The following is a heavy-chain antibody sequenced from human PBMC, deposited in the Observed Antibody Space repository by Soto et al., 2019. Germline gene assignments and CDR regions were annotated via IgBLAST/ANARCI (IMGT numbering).Heavy chain of an antibody. D-gene: IGHD3-3*01. J-gene: IGHJ4*02. CDR3: ARCLKITIFGVVIISYFDY. CDR2: ISAYNGNT. Sequence: QVQLVQSGAEVKKPGASVKVSCKASGYTFTSYGISWVRQAPGQGREWMGWISAYNGNTNYAQKLQGRVTMTTDTSTSTAYMELRSLRSDDTAVYYCARCLKITIFGVVIISYFDYWGQGTLVTVSS. CDR1: GYTFTSYG. V-gene: IGHV1-18*01.